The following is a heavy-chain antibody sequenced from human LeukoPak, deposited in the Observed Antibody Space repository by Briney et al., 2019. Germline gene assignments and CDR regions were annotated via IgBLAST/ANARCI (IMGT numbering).Heavy chain of an antibody. D-gene: IGHD5-18*01. CDR2: ISAYNGNT. CDR3: ARAWIQLWAHIYYFDY. V-gene: IGHV1-18*01. Sequence: ASVKVSCKASGYTFTSYGISWVRQAPGQGLEWMGWISAYNGNTNYAQKLQGRVTMTTDTSTSTAYMELRSLRSDDTAVYYCARAWIQLWAHIYYFDYWGQGTLVTVSS. CDR1: GYTFTSYG. J-gene: IGHJ4*02.